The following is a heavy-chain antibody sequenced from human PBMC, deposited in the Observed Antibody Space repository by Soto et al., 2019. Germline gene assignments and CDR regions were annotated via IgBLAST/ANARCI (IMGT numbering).Heavy chain of an antibody. D-gene: IGHD3-10*02. J-gene: IGHJ5*02. V-gene: IGHV4-39*01. CDR2: VYYTETT. CDR1: GGSINSSDHF. Sequence: PSETLSLTCSLSGGSINSSDHFWGWIRQTPGKGLEWIGSVYYTETTYYNPSLKSPVTISVETSMNTFSLKVNSVTAADTGIYYCARQRVLSTNMFITSFDPWGQGTLVTVSS. CDR3: ARQRVLSTNMFITSFDP.